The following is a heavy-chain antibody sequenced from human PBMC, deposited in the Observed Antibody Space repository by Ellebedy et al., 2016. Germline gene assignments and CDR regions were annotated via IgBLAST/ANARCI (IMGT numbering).Heavy chain of an antibody. CDR3: VRGRRGYSYGDFDS. CDR1: GDTVSSNIGT. D-gene: IGHD5-18*01. CDR2: TYYRSTYYN. J-gene: IGHJ4*02. V-gene: IGHV6-1*01. Sequence: SQTLSLTCAISGDTVSSNIGTWNWIRQSPSRGLEWLGRTYYRSTYYNDYAVSVKSRITINPDTSKNQFSLQLNSVTPEDTAVYYCVRGRRGYSYGDFDSWGQGTLVTVSS.